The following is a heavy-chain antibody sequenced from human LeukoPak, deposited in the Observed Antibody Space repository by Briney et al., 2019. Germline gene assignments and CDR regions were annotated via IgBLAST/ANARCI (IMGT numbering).Heavy chain of an antibody. Sequence: PSETLSLTCGVSGGSFSSHYWTWIRQPPGKGLEWIGEINPRGSTNYNPSLESRVTVSANTSRNQLSLSLTSVTAADSAVYFCARGLRQGSAWSWGPKEKSYQYMDVWG. CDR2: INPRGST. D-gene: IGHD6-19*01. CDR1: GGSFSSHY. CDR3: ARGLRQGSAWSWGPKEKSYQYMDV. V-gene: IGHV4-34*01. J-gene: IGHJ6*03.